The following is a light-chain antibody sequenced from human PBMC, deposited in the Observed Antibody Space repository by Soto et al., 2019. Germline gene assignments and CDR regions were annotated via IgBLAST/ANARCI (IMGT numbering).Light chain of an antibody. J-gene: IGKJ1*01. V-gene: IGKV1-5*01. CDR2: DAS. CDR1: QSISTW. Sequence: DIEMTQSAATLSGSFGDGVTITWRASQSISTWLAWYQQKPGKVPKLLIYDASSLESGVPSRFSGSGSGTEFTLTISSLRTDDSATYYCQQYNSYSQTFGQGTKVDIK. CDR3: QQYNSYSQT.